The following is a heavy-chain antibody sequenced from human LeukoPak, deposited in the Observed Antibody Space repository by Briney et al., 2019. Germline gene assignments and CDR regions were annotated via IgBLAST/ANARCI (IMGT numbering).Heavy chain of an antibody. CDR3: ARDFSLLYYYYMDV. CDR1: GFTFSSYW. CDR2: IKKDGSEK. V-gene: IGHV3-7*01. Sequence: PGGSLRLSCAASGFTFSSYWMNWVRQAPGKGLEWVANIKKDGSEKYYVDSVKGRFAISRDNAKNSLYLQMNSLRAEDTAVYYCARDFSLLYYYYMDVWGKGTTVTVSS. J-gene: IGHJ6*03. D-gene: IGHD3-10*01.